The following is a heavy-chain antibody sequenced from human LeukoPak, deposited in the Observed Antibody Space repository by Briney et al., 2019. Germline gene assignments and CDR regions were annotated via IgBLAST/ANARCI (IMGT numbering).Heavy chain of an antibody. D-gene: IGHD3-22*01. CDR3: VRGFFDSSGYSNPFDI. J-gene: IGHJ3*02. CDR2: IYYTGNT. Sequence: SETLSLTCTVSGDSISSSYWSWIRQPPEKRLEWIGYIYYTGNTNYNPSLKSRVTLSVDMSKNQFSLNLNSVTAADTAVYYRVRGFFDSSGYSNPFDIWGQGTMVTVSS. V-gene: IGHV4-59*01. CDR1: GDSISSSY.